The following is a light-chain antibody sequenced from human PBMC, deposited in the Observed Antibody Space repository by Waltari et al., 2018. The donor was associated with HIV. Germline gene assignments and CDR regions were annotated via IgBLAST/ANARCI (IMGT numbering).Light chain of an antibody. CDR3: QYFGT. V-gene: IGKV3-15*01. CDR2: GAS. Sequence: IVMTQSPATLSVSPGERVTLSCRASQNVNNFLAWYQQKPGQAPRLLIYGASTRATGIPARFSGSGSGTYFTLTISSLQSEDFAVYYCQYFGTFGKGTKVEIK. CDR1: QNVNNF. J-gene: IGKJ1*01.